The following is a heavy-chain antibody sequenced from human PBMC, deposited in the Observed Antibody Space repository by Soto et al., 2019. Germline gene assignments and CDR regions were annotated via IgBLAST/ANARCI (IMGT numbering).Heavy chain of an antibody. CDR3: ARSQTTVTSSDY. J-gene: IGHJ4*02. CDR1: GGSFSGYY. CDR2: INHSGST. Sequence: PSETLSLTCAVYGGSFSGYYWSWIRQPPGKGLEWIGEINHSGSTNYNPSLKSRVTISVDTSKNQFSLKLSSVTAADTAVYYCARSQTTVTSSDYWGQGPLVTVSS. V-gene: IGHV4-34*01. D-gene: IGHD4-17*01.